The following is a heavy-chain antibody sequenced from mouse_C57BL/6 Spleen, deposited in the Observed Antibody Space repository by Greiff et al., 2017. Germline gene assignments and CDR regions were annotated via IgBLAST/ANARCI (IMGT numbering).Heavy chain of an antibody. J-gene: IGHJ3*01. D-gene: IGHD2-4*01. Sequence: QVQLQQPGAELVKPGASVKLSCKASGYTFTSYWMHWVKQRPGQGLEWIGMIHPNSGGTNYNEKFKSKATLTADKSSSTAYMQLSSLTSGASAVYYCARGYDCDAAWFDYWGQGTLVTVSA. V-gene: IGHV1-64*01. CDR3: ARGYDCDAAWFDY. CDR1: GYTFTSYW. CDR2: IHPNSGGT.